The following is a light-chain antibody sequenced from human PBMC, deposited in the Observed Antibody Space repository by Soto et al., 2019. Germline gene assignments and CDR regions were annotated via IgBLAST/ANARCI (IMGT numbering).Light chain of an antibody. V-gene: IGKV3-20*01. Sequence: EIVLTQSPGTLSLSPGERATLSCRASQSVSDNYLAWYQQKPGQAPRLVIYGASSRATGIPDRFSASGSGTDFTLTINRLDPEDFAVYYCQQYSSSGTFGQGTKVDIK. CDR1: QSVSDNY. J-gene: IGKJ1*01. CDR2: GAS. CDR3: QQYSSSGT.